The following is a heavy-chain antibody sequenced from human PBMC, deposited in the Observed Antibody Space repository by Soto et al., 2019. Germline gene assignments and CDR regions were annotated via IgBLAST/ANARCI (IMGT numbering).Heavy chain of an antibody. CDR1: GFRFSSVW. CDR2: IKYDGSEE. J-gene: IGHJ4*02. V-gene: IGHV3-7*01. Sequence: GGSLRLSCVVSGFRFSSVWMTWVRQAPGKGLECVANIKYDGSEEYYVDSVKGRFTISRDNAKNSLYLQMNSLRDEDSAVYYCVTDLNWQGHWGQGTLVTVSS. CDR3: VTDLNWQGH.